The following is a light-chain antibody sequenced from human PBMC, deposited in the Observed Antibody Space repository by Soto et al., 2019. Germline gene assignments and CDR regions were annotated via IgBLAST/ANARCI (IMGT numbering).Light chain of an antibody. J-gene: IGKJ5*01. CDR3: QQLNSYPLT. V-gene: IGKV1-9*01. CDR1: QDISSF. CDR2: AAS. Sequence: IQLTQSPSSLSASIGDRVTITCRASQDISSFLAWYQQKPGKAPKLLIYAASTLQSGVPSRFSGSGSGTAFTLTISSLQPEDFATYFCQQLNSYPLTFGQGTRLEIK.